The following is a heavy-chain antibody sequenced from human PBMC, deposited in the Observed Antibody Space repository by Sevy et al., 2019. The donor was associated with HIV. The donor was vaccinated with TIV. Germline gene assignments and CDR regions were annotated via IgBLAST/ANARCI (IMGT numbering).Heavy chain of an antibody. J-gene: IGHJ4*02. CDR3: ARGEAADGTPIDY. CDR1: GYTFTSYG. D-gene: IGHD6-13*01. Sequence: ASVKVSCKASGYTFTSYGISWVRQAPGQGLEWMGWINGYNGNTNYGQKLQGRVTMTTDTSTNTAYMELRSLRSDDTAVYYCARGEAADGTPIDYWGQGTLVTVSS. V-gene: IGHV1-18*04. CDR2: INGYNGNT.